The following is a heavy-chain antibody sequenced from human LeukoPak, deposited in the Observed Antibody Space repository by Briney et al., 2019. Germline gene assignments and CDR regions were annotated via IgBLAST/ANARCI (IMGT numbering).Heavy chain of an antibody. Sequence: GGTLRLSCAASGITFSSYGMSGVRQVPGKGLEWVSSISHTVGSPYYADSVKGRFTVSRDNSKNTLYLQMNSLTVEDTAIYYCAKNADRGAYCRGGSCYPYYSYYMDVWGTGTTVTISS. CDR3: AKNADRGAYCRGGSCYPYYSYYMDV. CDR2: ISHTVGSP. CDR1: GITFSSYG. D-gene: IGHD2-15*01. J-gene: IGHJ6*03. V-gene: IGHV3-23*01.